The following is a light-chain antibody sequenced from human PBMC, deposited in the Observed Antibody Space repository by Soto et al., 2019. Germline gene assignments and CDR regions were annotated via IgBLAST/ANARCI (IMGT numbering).Light chain of an antibody. CDR3: SSYTTNITRLYL. CDR2: EVR. Sequence: QSVLTQPASVSGSPGQSITIFCTGTSSDVGGYNYVSWYQQHPGKAPKLMIYEVRNRPSGVSNRFSGSKSGNTASLTISGLQAEDEADYYCSSYTTNITRLYLFGTGTKLTVL. V-gene: IGLV2-14*01. CDR1: SSDVGGYNY. J-gene: IGLJ1*01.